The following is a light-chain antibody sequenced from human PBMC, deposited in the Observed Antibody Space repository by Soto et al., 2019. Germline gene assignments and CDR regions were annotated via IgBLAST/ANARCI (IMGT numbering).Light chain of an antibody. CDR1: QGINKF. J-gene: IGKJ4*01. CDR2: TAS. CDR3: QQYESFPLT. Sequence: DIQMTQSPSSLSASVGDSVTITCRASQGINKFLAWFQQKPGTAPKSLISTASRLQSGVPSRFSGSGSGTHFTLTINNLQPEDFATYYCQQYESFPLTFGGGTRVEFK. V-gene: IGKV1-16*01.